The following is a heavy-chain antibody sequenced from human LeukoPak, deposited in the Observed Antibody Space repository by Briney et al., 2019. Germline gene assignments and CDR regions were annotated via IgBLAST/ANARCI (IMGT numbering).Heavy chain of an antibody. Sequence: SETLSLTCTVSGGSLSSGGYYWSWLRQHPGTGLEWIGYIYYSGSTYYNPSLKSRVTISVDTSKNQFSLKLSSVTAADTAVYYCARVGYYDSSGYYGLSFDYWGQGTLVTVSS. CDR3: ARVGYYDSSGYYGLSFDY. V-gene: IGHV4-31*03. CDR1: GGSLSSGGYY. J-gene: IGHJ4*02. CDR2: IYYSGST. D-gene: IGHD3-22*01.